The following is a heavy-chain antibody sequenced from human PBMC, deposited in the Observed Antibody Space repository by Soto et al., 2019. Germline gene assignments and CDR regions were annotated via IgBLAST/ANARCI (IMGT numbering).Heavy chain of an antibody. D-gene: IGHD5-18*01. CDR3: LGWIQLWSPYYCMDV. Sequence: QVQLVQSGAEVKKPGSSVKVSCKASGGTFSSYAISWVRQAPGQGLEWMGVIIPIFGTANYAQKFQGRVTITADESTSTAYMELSSLRSEDTAVYYCLGWIQLWSPYYCMDVWGQGTTVTVSS. J-gene: IGHJ6*02. CDR1: GGTFSSYA. CDR2: IIPIFGTA. V-gene: IGHV1-69*01.